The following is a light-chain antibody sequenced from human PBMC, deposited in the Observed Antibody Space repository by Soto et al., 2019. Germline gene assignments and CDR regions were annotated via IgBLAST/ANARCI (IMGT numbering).Light chain of an antibody. V-gene: IGLV1-44*01. CDR2: SNN. CDR3: AAWDDSLNGWV. CDR1: RSNIGSNT. Sequence: QSVLTQPPSASGTPGQRVTISCSGGRSNIGSNTVNWYQQLPGTAPKLLIYSNNQRPSGVPDRFSGSKSGTSAPLAISGLQSEDEADYYCAAWDDSLNGWVFGGGTKVTVL. J-gene: IGLJ3*02.